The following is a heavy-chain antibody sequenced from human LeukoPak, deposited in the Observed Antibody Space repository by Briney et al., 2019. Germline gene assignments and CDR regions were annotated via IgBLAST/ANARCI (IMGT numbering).Heavy chain of an antibody. CDR1: GYTFTSYG. CDR3: ARSIVGSGMWLFTDAFDI. V-gene: IGHV1-18*01. J-gene: IGHJ3*02. D-gene: IGHD3-10*01. Sequence: GASVKVSCKASGYTFTSYGISWVRQAPGQGLEWMGWISAYNGNTNYAQKLQGRVTMTTDTSTSTAYMELRSLRSDDTAVYYCARSIVGSGMWLFTDAFDIWGQGTMVTVSS. CDR2: ISAYNGNT.